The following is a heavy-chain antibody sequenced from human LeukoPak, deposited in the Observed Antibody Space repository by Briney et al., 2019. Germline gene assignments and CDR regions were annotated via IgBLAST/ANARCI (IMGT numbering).Heavy chain of an antibody. V-gene: IGHV7-4-1*02. CDR2: INTNTGNP. D-gene: IGHD6-13*01. Sequence: ASVKVSCKASGYTFTNYAMNWVRQAPGQGLEWMGWINTNTGNPTYAQGFTGRFVFSLDTSVSTSYLQISSLKVEDTAVYYCARDLPPPYSSIWYLDAFDIWGQGTVVTVSS. CDR1: GYTFTNYA. CDR3: ARDLPPPYSSIWYLDAFDI. J-gene: IGHJ3*02.